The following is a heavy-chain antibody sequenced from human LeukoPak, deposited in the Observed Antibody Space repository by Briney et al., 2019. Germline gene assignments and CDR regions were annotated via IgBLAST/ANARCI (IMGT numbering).Heavy chain of an antibody. Sequence: GGSLRLSCAASGFTFSSYAMTWVRQAPGKGLEWVSALSESGGKTNYADSVKGRFTISRDNSKNTLYLQMNSLRAEDTAVYYCAKSKIHSSSPLAFDIWGQGTMVTVSS. CDR2: LSESGGKT. V-gene: IGHV3-23*01. CDR3: AKSKIHSSSPLAFDI. J-gene: IGHJ3*02. D-gene: IGHD6-13*01. CDR1: GFTFSSYA.